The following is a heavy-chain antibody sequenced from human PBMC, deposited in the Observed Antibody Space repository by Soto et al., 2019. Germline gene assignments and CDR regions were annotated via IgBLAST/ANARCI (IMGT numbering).Heavy chain of an antibody. CDR3: ARDRYCSSTSCYGVYGMDV. Sequence: SETLSLTCTVSGGSISSGGYYWSWIRQHPGKGLEWIGYIYYSGSTYYNPSLKSRVTISVDTSKNQFSLKLSSVTAADTAVYYCARDRYCSSTSCYGVYGMDVWGQGTTVTVSS. CDR2: IYYSGST. CDR1: GGSISSGGYY. D-gene: IGHD2-2*01. V-gene: IGHV4-31*03. J-gene: IGHJ6*02.